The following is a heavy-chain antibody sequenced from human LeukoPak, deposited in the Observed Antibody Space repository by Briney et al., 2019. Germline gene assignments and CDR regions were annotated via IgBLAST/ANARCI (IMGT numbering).Heavy chain of an antibody. CDR2: ITGSGGST. D-gene: IGHD3-9*01. CDR1: GFTFSSYG. V-gene: IGHV3-23*01. J-gene: IGHJ3*02. Sequence: GGSLRLSCAASGFTFSSYGMHWVRQAPGKGLEWVSAITGSGGSTYYADSVKGRFTISRDNSKNTLYLQMNSLRAEDTAVYYCAKRYFDWLQAFDIWGQGTMVTVSS. CDR3: AKRYFDWLQAFDI.